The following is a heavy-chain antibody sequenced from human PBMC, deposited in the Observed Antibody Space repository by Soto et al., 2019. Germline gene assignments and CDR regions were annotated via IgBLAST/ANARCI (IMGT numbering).Heavy chain of an antibody. D-gene: IGHD2-21*02. V-gene: IGHV3-23*01. CDR1: GFTFNTYA. CDR2: ISGSGGTI. J-gene: IGHJ3*01. CDR3: AKGFIVVVTAIRPDDNFDV. Sequence: LRLSCAASGFTFNTYAMNWVRQAPGKGLEWVASISGSGGTINYADSVKGRFTTSRDTSKNTLYLQMNSLSAEDTAVYYCAKGFIVVVTAIRPDDNFDVWGQGTMVTVSS.